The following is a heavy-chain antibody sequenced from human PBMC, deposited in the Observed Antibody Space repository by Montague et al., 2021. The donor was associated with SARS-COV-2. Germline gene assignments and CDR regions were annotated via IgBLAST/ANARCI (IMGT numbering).Heavy chain of an antibody. CDR2: ISSSSSTI. CDR3: ARDRNMIRGIFPYFSEMDV. D-gene: IGHD3-10*01. J-gene: IGHJ6*02. Sequence: SLRLSCAASEFTSSTYDMNWVRQAPGKGLEWVSYISSSSSTIYYADSVKGRFTISRDNAKNSLYLQMNSLRAEDTGIYYCARDRNMIRGIFPYFSEMDVWGQGTTVTVSS. V-gene: IGHV3-48*03. CDR1: EFTSSTYD.